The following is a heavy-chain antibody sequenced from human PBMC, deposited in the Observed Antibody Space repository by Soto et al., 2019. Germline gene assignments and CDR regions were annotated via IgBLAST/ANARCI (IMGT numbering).Heavy chain of an antibody. CDR3: AKDLLLTTITTVGD. J-gene: IGHJ4*02. CDR1: GFIFSTYC. CDR2: ISYDGNKK. D-gene: IGHD4-17*01. V-gene: IGHV3-30*18. Sequence: QVQLVESGGGVVQPGRSLRLSCAASGFIFSTYCMHWVRQAPGKGLEGLSVISYDGNKKYYADLVKGRFTISRDNSKNTLWLQMDSLRTEDTAVYYCAKDLLLTTITTVGDWGQGTLVTVSS.